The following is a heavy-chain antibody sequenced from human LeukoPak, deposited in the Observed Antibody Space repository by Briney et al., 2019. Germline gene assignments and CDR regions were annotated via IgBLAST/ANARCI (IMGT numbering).Heavy chain of an antibody. J-gene: IGHJ4*02. CDR1: GYTFTGYY. CDR3: ARRAAYSSGWQIDY. Sequence: GASVKVSCKASGYTFTGYYMHWVRQAPGQGLEWMGWINPNSGGTNYAQKFQGRVTMTRDTSISTAYMELSRLRSDDTAVYYCARRAAYSSGWQIDYWGQGTLVTVSS. D-gene: IGHD6-19*01. CDR2: INPNSGGT. V-gene: IGHV1-2*02.